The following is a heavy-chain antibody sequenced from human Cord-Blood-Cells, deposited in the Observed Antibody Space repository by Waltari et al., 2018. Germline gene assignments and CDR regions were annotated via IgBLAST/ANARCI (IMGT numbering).Heavy chain of an antibody. V-gene: IGHV4-34*01. CDR1: GGSFSGYY. CDR3: ARGGTIRRYFDWLYYFDY. D-gene: IGHD3-9*01. CDR2: INHSGST. J-gene: IGHJ4*02. Sequence: QVQLQQWGAGLLKPSETLSLTCAVYGGSFSGYYWSWIRQPPGKGREWIGEINHSGSTNYTPSLKSRVTISVDTSKNQFSLKLSSVTAADTAVYYCARGGTIRRYFDWLYYFDYWGQGTLVTVSS.